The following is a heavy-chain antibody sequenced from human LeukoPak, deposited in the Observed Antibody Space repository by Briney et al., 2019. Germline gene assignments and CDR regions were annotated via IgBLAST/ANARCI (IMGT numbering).Heavy chain of an antibody. CDR3: AKLPGGYSSGWYVDY. V-gene: IGHV3-23*01. CDR2: ISGSGGST. J-gene: IGHJ4*02. Sequence: PGGSLRLSCAASGFTFSSYAMSWVRQAPGKGLEWVSAISGSGGSTYYADSVKGRFTTSRDNSKNTLYLQMNSLRAEDTAVYYCAKLPGGYSSGWYVDYWGQGTLVTVSS. D-gene: IGHD6-19*01. CDR1: GFTFSSYA.